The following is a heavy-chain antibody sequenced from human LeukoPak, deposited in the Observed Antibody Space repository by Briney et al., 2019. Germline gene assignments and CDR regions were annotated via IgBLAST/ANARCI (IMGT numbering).Heavy chain of an antibody. CDR2: IYHSGST. V-gene: IGHV4-30-2*01. CDR1: GGSISSGGYS. Sequence: SQTLSLTCAVSGGSISSGGYSWSWIRQPPGKGLEWIGYIYHSGSTNYNPSLKSRVTISVDTSKNQFSLKLSSVTAADTAVYYCARGRGQWLVRGIARYFDYWGQGTLVTVPS. D-gene: IGHD6-19*01. J-gene: IGHJ4*02. CDR3: ARGRGQWLVRGIARYFDY.